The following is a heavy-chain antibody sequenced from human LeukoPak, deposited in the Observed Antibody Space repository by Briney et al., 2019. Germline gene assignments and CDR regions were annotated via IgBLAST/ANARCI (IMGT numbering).Heavy chain of an antibody. V-gene: IGHV3-15*01. CDR1: GFTFSDAW. D-gene: IGHD2-8*01. CDR3: ATERLGKWAFDI. J-gene: IGHJ3*02. Sequence: GGSLRLSCAASGFTFSDAWMSWVRQAPGKGLEWVGRIKSKSAGGTTGYAAPVRGRITISRDDSESMLYLQMNSLKTEDTAVYYCATERLGKWAFDIWGQGTMVTVSS. CDR2: IKSKSAGGTT.